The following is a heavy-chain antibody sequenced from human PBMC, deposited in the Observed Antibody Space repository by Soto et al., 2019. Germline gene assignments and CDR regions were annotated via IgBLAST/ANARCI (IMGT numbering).Heavy chain of an antibody. V-gene: IGHV5-10-1*01. CDR2: IDPSDSYT. CDR3: ARHDDWNYYDXSGYYYVPSRPDDAFDI. Sequence: PGESLKISCKGSGYSFTIYWISWVRQMPGKGLEWMGRIDPSDSYTNYSPSFQGHVTISADKSISTAYLQWSSLKASDTAMYYCARHDDWNYYDXSGYYYVPSRPDDAFDIWGQGTMVTVSS. CDR1: GYSFTIYW. D-gene: IGHD3-22*01. J-gene: IGHJ3*02.